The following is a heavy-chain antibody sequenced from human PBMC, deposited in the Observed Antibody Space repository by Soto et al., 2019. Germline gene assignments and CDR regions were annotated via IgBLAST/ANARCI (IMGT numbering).Heavy chain of an antibody. CDR1: GGSISSGGYY. CDR2: IYYSGST. J-gene: IGHJ4*02. CDR3: AREGSDYDILTGYYSRYYFDY. V-gene: IGHV4-31*03. Sequence: QVQLQESGPGLVKPSQTLSLTCTVSGGSISSGGYYWSWIRQHPGKGLEWIGYIYYSGSTYYNPSLKSRVTISVDTSKNQFSLKLSSVTAADTAVYYCAREGSDYDILTGYYSRYYFDYWGQVTLVTVSS. D-gene: IGHD3-9*01.